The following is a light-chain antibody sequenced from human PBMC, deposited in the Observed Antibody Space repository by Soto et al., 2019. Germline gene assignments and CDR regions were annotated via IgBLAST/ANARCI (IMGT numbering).Light chain of an antibody. CDR2: AVT. J-gene: IGLJ1*01. Sequence: QAVLTQARSVAGAPGQSVTISCTVISSAGGGYSYVAWYQQHRGKATKLMIYAVTTGPSGVPGRFSGSKSGDTDILTSAGLHAGDEADYYCSSHAGSSVVFGTGTKVTVL. V-gene: IGLV2-11*01. CDR1: SSAGGGYSY. CDR3: SSHAGSSVV.